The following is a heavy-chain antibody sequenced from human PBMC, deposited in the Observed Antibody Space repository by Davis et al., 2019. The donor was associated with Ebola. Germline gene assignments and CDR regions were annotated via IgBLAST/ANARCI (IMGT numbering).Heavy chain of an antibody. D-gene: IGHD3-22*01. V-gene: IGHV1-18*01. CDR3: ARDLGYDSSGYLLDY. CDR2: ISAYNGNT. CDR1: GYTFTSYG. J-gene: IGHJ4*02. Sequence: AASVKVSCKASGYTFTSYGISWVRQAPGQGLEWMGWISAYNGNTNYAQKLQGRVTMTTDTSTSTAYMELRSLRSDDTAVYYCARDLGYDSSGYLLDYWGQGTLVTVPS.